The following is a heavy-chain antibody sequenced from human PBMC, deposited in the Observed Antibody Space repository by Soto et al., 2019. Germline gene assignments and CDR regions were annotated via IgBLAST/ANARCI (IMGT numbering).Heavy chain of an antibody. CDR2: MYDSGST. D-gene: IGHD6-19*01. CDR1: GGSISRSGYY. J-gene: IGHJ4*02. CDR3: VRTGQQWLVYHFDC. V-gene: IGHV4-39*01. Sequence: SETLSLTCTVSGGSISRSGYYWGWIRQPPGKGLEWIGSMYDSGSTYYNPSLSLKSRVTISVDTSKNQFSLKLTSVTAADTAVYYCVRTGQQWLVYHFDCWGQGTLVTVSS.